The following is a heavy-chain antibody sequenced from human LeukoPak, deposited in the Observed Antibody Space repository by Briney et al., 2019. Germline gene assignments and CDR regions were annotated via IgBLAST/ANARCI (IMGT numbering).Heavy chain of an antibody. D-gene: IGHD5-18*01. CDR3: ARGHSTYSYGYWFLC. CDR1: GGSFSGYY. Sequence: TSETLSLTCAVYGGSFSGYYWSWIRQPPGKGLEWIGEINHSGSTNYNPSLKSRVTISVDTSKNQFSLKLSSVTAADTAVYYCARGHSTYSYGYWFLCWGQVTLVTVA. CDR2: INHSGST. J-gene: IGHJ4*02. V-gene: IGHV4-34*01.